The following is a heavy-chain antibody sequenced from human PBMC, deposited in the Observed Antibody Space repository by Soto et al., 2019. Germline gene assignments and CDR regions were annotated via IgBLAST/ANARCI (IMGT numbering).Heavy chain of an antibody. J-gene: IGHJ4*02. CDR3: TTDLNSGSYDSSGIDY. D-gene: IGHD3-22*01. V-gene: IGHV3-15*01. CDR1: GFTFSNAW. Sequence: GGSLRLSCAASGFTFSNAWMSWVRQAPGKGLEWVGRIKSKTDGGTTDYAAPVKGRFTISRDDSKNTPYLQMNSLKTEDTAVYYCTTDLNSGSYDSSGIDYWGQGTLVTVSS. CDR2: IKSKTDGGTT.